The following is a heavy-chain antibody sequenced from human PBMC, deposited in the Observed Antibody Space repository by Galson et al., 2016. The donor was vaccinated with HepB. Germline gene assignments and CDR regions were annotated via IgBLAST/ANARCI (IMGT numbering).Heavy chain of an antibody. CDR2: ISYDGSNK. J-gene: IGHJ6*03. D-gene: IGHD4-17*01. Sequence: SLRLSCAASGFTFSSYATHWVRQAPGKGLEWVAGISYDGSNKYYAESVQGRFTISRDNSKNTLYLQMNSLRAEDAAVYYCAKEGHYEGHFYMDVWGEGTTVTVSS. CDR3: AKEGHYEGHFYMDV. CDR1: GFTFSSYA. V-gene: IGHV3-30-3*01.